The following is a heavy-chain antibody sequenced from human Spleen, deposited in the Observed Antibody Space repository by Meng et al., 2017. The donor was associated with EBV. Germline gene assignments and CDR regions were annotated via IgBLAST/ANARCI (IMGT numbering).Heavy chain of an antibody. CDR1: VDAISSTNW. CDR2: IYHSGST. V-gene: IGHV4-4*02. J-gene: IGHJ4*02. Sequence: PGLEHAAHTPSLSCAVSVDAISSTNWWSWVRQSPWKGLEWIGEIYHSGSTNYNPSLKSRVTISVDESKNQFSLKLSSVTAADTAVYYCAREGGFYSSSPDYWGQGTLVTRLL. CDR3: AREGGFYSSSPDY. D-gene: IGHD6-6*01.